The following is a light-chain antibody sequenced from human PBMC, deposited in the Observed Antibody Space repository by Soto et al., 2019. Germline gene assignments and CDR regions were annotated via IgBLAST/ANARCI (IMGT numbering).Light chain of an antibody. CDR3: AAWDDSLNGFYV. J-gene: IGLJ1*01. CDR2: SNN. Sequence: QSVLTQPPSASGTPGQRVTISCSGSSSNIGSNTVNWYQQLPGTAPQLLIYSNNQRPSGVPDRFSGSKSGTSASLAISGLQSDDEADYYCAAWDDSLNGFYVFGTGTKVTVL. V-gene: IGLV1-44*01. CDR1: SSNIGSNT.